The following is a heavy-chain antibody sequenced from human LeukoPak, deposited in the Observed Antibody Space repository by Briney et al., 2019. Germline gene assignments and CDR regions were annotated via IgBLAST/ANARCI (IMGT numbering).Heavy chain of an antibody. J-gene: IGHJ4*02. V-gene: IGHV3-23*01. CDR3: AKASVGHCSGAFCYHFDS. CDR1: GFTFSPYA. Sequence: GGSLRLSCEASGFTFSPYAMSWVRQTPGKGLEWVAAISGDNPGTYHASSVRGRFTISRDDSKNTVRLQMNGLRAEDAAIYYCAKASVGHCSGAFCYHFDSWGQGTLVTVSS. D-gene: IGHD2-15*01. CDR2: ISGDNPGT.